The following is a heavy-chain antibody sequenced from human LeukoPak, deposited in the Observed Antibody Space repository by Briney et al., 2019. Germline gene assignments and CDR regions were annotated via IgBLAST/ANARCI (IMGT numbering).Heavy chain of an antibody. CDR3: ARRAGSYLYYYYGMDV. D-gene: IGHD3-16*02. Sequence: ASVKVSCKASGYTFTSYGISWVRQAPGQGLEWMGWVSAYNGNTNYAQKLQGRVTMTTDTSTSTAYMELRSLRSDDTAVYYCARRAGSYLYYYYGMDVWGKGTTVTVSS. V-gene: IGHV1-18*04. J-gene: IGHJ6*04. CDR1: GYTFTSYG. CDR2: VSAYNGNT.